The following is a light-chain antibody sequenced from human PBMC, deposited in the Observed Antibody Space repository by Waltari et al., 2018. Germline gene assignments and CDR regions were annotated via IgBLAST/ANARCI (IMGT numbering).Light chain of an antibody. J-gene: IGKJ2*01. CDR3: QQSQGVPFT. Sequence: IQMTQSPSSLSASIGDRVTITCRASHHIDNNLNWYQQKTGKDPKLLIYAASTLQSGVPSRFTGSGYGTDFTLTISSLQPEDIATYSCQQSQGVPFTFGQGTKVELK. V-gene: IGKV1-39*01. CDR1: HHIDNN. CDR2: AAS.